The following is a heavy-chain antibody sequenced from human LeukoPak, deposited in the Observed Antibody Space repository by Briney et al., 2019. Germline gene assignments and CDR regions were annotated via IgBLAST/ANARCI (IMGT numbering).Heavy chain of an antibody. CDR3: ARVGYYYDSSGYYPY. CDR2: ISSSGSTI. J-gene: IGHJ4*02. V-gene: IGHV3-11*01. D-gene: IGHD3-22*01. Sequence: GGSLRLSCAASGFTFSDYYMSWIRQAPGKGLEWVSYISSSGSTIYYADSVKGRFTISRDNAKNSMYLQMNSLRAEDTAVYYCARVGYYYDSSGYYPYWGQGTLVTVSS. CDR1: GFTFSDYY.